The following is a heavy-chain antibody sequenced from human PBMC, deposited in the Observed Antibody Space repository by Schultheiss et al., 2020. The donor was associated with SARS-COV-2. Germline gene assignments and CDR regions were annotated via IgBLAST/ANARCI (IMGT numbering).Heavy chain of an antibody. V-gene: IGHV3-48*03. CDR3: ARDQYSYGYGNYFDY. Sequence: GESLKISCAASGFTFSSYEMNWVRQAPGKGLEWVSYISSSGSTIYYADSVKGRFTISRDNAKNSLYLQMNSLRAEDTAVYYCARDQYSYGYGNYFDYWGQGTLVTVSS. D-gene: IGHD5-18*01. J-gene: IGHJ4*02. CDR2: ISSSGSTI. CDR1: GFTFSSYE.